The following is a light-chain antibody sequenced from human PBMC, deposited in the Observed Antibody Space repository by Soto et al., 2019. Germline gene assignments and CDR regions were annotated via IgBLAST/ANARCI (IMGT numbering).Light chain of an antibody. V-gene: IGLV2-14*01. CDR3: SSYTSSSTRV. CDR1: SSDVGGYNY. J-gene: IGLJ2*01. Sequence: QSALTQPASVSGSPGQSITISCTGTSSDVGGYNYVSWYQQHPGKAPKLMIYDVSNRPSGVSNRFSGSKSGNTASLTISGIQAEDAADYYCSSYTSSSTRVFGGGTKLTVL. CDR2: DVS.